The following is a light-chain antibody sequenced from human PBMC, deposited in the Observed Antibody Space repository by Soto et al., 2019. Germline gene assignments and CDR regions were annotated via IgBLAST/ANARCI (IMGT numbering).Light chain of an antibody. J-gene: IGKJ5*01. CDR3: QQSYSTPSIT. CDR1: QSIRKF. Sequence: DIQMTQAPSSLSASVGDRVNITCRASQSIRKFLNWYQQKPGKAPRLLISSTSNLQSGVPSRFSGSGSGTDFTLTISSLQPEDFTSYYCQQSYSTPSITFGQGTRLEIK. CDR2: STS. V-gene: IGKV1-39*01.